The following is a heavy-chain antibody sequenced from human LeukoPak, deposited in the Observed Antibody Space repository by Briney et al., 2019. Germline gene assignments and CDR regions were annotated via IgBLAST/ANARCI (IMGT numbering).Heavy chain of an antibody. D-gene: IGHD6-19*01. V-gene: IGHV3-64*01. CDR3: ARDLDSSGWNGGY. CDR2: ISSNGGGT. CDR1: GFTFSSYA. J-gene: IGHJ4*02. Sequence: GGSLRLSCAASGFTFSSYAMHWVRQAPGKGLEYVSAISSNGGGTYYANSVKGRFTISRDNSKNTLYLQMGSLRAEDMAVYYCARDLDSSGWNGGYWGQGTLVTVSS.